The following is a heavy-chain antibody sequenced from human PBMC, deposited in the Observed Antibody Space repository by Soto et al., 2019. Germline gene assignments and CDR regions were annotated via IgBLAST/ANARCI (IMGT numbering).Heavy chain of an antibody. CDR3: AREEVSRPNTYHGLDF. J-gene: IGHJ6*02. CDR1: GFTFNTYT. V-gene: IGHV3-21*01. CDR2: ISRRSIYI. Sequence: EVQLVESGGGLVKPGGSLRLSCAASGFTFNTYTMNWVRQAPGKGLEWVSSISRRSIYIYYADSVTGRFTISRDDARNSRYLQRSSLRAADTAVYYCAREEVSRPNTYHGLDFWGQGTTVTVSS.